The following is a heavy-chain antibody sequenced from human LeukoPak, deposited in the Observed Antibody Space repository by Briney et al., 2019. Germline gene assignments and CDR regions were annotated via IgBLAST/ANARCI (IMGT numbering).Heavy chain of an antibody. V-gene: IGHV1-18*01. CDR2: ISAYNGNT. J-gene: IGHJ5*02. D-gene: IGHD6-19*01. Sequence: ASVRASCKASGYTFTSYGISWVRQAPGQGLEWVGWISAYNGNTNYAQKLQGRVTMTTDTSTSTAYMELRSLRSDDTAVYYCARDSSSAVAGTLWFDPWGQGTLVTVSS. CDR3: ARDSSSAVAGTLWFDP. CDR1: GYTFTSYG.